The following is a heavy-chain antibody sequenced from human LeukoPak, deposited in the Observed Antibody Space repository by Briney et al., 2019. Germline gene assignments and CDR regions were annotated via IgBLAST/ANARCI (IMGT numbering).Heavy chain of an antibody. D-gene: IGHD3-22*01. V-gene: IGHV3-30*04. CDR2: ISYDGSNK. CDR1: GFTFSSYA. CDR3: ARVGSMIVVYYYMDV. Sequence: GGSLRLSCAASGFTFSSYAMHWVRQSPGKGLEWVAVISYDGSNKYYADSVKGRFTISRDNSKNTLYLQMNSLRAEDRAVYYCARVGSMIVVYYYMDVWGKGTTVAVSS. J-gene: IGHJ6*03.